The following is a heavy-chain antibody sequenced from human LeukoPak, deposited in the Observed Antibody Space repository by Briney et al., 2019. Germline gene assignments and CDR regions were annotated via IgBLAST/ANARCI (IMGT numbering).Heavy chain of an antibody. D-gene: IGHD6-13*01. CDR2: ISAYNGNT. CDR3: ARAPSSYSSSWYSYYYYGMDV. V-gene: IGHV1-18*01. Sequence: ASVKDSCKASGYTFTSYGISWVRQAPGQGLEWMGWISAYNGNTNYAQKLQGRVTMTTDTSTSTAYMELRSLRSDDTAVYYCARAPSSYSSSWYSYYYYGMDVWGQGTTVTVSS. J-gene: IGHJ6*02. CDR1: GYTFTSYG.